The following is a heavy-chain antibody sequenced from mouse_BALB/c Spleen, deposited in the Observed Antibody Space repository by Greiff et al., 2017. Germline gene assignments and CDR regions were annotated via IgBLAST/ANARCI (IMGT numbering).Heavy chain of an antibody. CDR2: ISTYYGDA. Sequence: VQLQQSGAELVRPGVSVKISCKGSGYTFTDYAMHWVKQSHAKSLEWIGVISTYYGDASYNQKFKGKATMTVDKSSSTAYMELARLTSEDSAIYYCARSDGYFYYLDYWGQGTTLTVSS. V-gene: IGHV1S137*01. CDR1: GYTFTDYA. D-gene: IGHD2-3*01. CDR3: ARSDGYFYYLDY. J-gene: IGHJ2*01.